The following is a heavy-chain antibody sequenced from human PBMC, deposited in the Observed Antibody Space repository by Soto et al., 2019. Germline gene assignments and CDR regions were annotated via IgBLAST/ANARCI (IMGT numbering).Heavy chain of an antibody. D-gene: IGHD1-7*01. CDR1: GGSISSGNYY. Sequence: QVQLQESGPGLVKPSQTLSLTCTVSGGSISSGNYYWSWIRQPPGKGLEWIGFISYSGSTYYSASLKSRFTISVDTSKNQFSLNLSFVTAADTAVYYRATMGTPATGLYYFDYWGQGTLVTVSS. CDR3: ATMGTPATGLYYFDY. J-gene: IGHJ4*02. CDR2: ISYSGST. V-gene: IGHV4-30-4*01.